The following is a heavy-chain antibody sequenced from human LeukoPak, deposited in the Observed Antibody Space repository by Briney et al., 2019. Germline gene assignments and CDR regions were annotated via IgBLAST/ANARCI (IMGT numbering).Heavy chain of an antibody. J-gene: IGHJ3*02. Sequence: PSETLSLTCTVSGGFVTSAHYYWNWIRQPPGKGLEWIGYILYTGSTNYNPYYNPSLKSRVTISVDTSKNQFSLKLSSVTAADTAVYYCARFESIKPLDAFDIWGQGTMVTVSS. CDR1: GGFVTSAHYY. V-gene: IGHV4-61*01. CDR3: ARFESIKPLDAFDI. CDR2: ILYTGST. D-gene: IGHD2/OR15-2a*01.